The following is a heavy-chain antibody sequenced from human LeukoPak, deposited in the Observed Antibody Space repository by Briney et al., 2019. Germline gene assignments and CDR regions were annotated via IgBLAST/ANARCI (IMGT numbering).Heavy chain of an antibody. V-gene: IGHV4-61*02. CDR1: GGSIGSGTYY. CDR2: IFASGNT. J-gene: IGHJ4*02. Sequence: SETLSLTCSVSGGSIGSGTYYWSWIRQPAGKGLEWVGRIFASGNTNYNPSLESQIAMSVDTSKNQFSLNLSSVTAADTAIYYCVQDGPLRSDYWGQGTLVTVSS. D-gene: IGHD3-16*01. CDR3: VQDGPLRSDY.